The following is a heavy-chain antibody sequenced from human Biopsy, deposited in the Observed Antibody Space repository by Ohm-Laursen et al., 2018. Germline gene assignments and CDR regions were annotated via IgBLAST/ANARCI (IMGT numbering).Heavy chain of an antibody. J-gene: IGHJ6*02. V-gene: IGHV1-18*01. CDR3: ARAKLEPVYYYYGMDV. CDR1: GYTYTSYG. D-gene: IGHD1-1*01. CDR2: INTENGNT. Sequence: GASVKVSCKASGYTYTSYGISWVRQAPGQGLEWMRWINTENGNTIYAQNLQGRVTMTADTSTSTAYMEVTSLRSDDTAVYYCARAKLEPVYYYYGMDVWGQGTTVTVSS.